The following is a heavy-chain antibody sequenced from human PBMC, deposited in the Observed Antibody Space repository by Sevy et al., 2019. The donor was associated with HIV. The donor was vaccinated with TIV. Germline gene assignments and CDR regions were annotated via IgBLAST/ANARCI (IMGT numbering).Heavy chain of an antibody. CDR2: ISSSSSYI. CDR1: GFTFSSYS. CDR3: ARDIYDSSGYGTSDAFDI. J-gene: IGHJ3*02. D-gene: IGHD3-22*01. Sequence: GGYLRLSCAASGFTFSSYSMNWVRQAPGKGLEWVSSISSSSSYIYYADSVKGRFTISRDNAKNSLYLQMNSLRAEDTAVYYCARDIYDSSGYGTSDAFDIWGQGTMVTVSS. V-gene: IGHV3-21*01.